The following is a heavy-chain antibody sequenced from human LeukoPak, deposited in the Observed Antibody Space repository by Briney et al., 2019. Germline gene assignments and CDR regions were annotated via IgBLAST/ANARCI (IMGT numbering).Heavy chain of an antibody. D-gene: IGHD5-18*01. Sequence: SETLSLTCAVYGGSFNGYYWSWIRQPLGKGLEWIGEINHSGSTNYNPSLKSRVTISVDTSKNQFSLKLSSVTAADTAVYYCARRRGYSYGPRNYYYGMDVWGQGTTVTVSS. V-gene: IGHV4-34*01. J-gene: IGHJ6*02. CDR3: ARRRGYSYGPRNYYYGMDV. CDR1: GGSFNGYY. CDR2: INHSGST.